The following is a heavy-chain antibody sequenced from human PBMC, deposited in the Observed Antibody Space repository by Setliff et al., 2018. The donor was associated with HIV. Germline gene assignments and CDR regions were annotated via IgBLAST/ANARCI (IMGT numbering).Heavy chain of an antibody. J-gene: IGHJ3*02. D-gene: IGHD6-6*01. V-gene: IGHV5-51*01. CDR3: ARRARGGFIAARGDAFDI. CDR2: IYPGDSDT. Sequence: TGESLTISCKGSGYSFTSYWIGWVRQMPGKGLEWMGIIYPGDSDTIYSPSFQGQVTISADKSISIAYLQWSSLKASDTAMYYCARRARGGFIAARGDAFDIWGQGTMVTVSS. CDR1: GYSFTSYW.